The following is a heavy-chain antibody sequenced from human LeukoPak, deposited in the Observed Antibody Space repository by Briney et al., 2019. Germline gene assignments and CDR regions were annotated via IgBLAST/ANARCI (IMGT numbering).Heavy chain of an antibody. CDR2: IYYSGST. Sequence: SETLSLTCTVSGGSIRSGGYYWGWIRQPPGKGLEWIGSIYYSGSTYYNPSLKSRVTISVDTSKNQFSLKLSSVTAADTAVYYCARDGATITMVRGVISWGQGTLVTVSS. J-gene: IGHJ4*02. D-gene: IGHD3-10*01. V-gene: IGHV4-39*07. CDR3: ARDGATITMVRGVIS. CDR1: GGSIRSGGYY.